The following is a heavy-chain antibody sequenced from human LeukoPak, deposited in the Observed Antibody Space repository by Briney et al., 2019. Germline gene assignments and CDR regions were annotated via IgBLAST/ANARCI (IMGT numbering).Heavy chain of an antibody. CDR3: ARDLAYSSSWYHAFDI. CDR2: INPNSGGT. D-gene: IGHD6-13*01. CDR1: GYTFTAYY. J-gene: IGHJ3*02. V-gene: IGHV1-2*02. Sequence: ASVKVSCTASGYTFTAYYMHWVRQAPGQGLEWMGWINPNSGGTNYAQKFQGRVTMTRDTSISTAYMELSRLRSDDTAVYYCARDLAYSSSWYHAFDIWGQGTMVNVSS.